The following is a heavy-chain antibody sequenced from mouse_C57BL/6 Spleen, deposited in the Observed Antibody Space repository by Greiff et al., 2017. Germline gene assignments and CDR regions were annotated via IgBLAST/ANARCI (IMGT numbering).Heavy chain of an antibody. J-gene: IGHJ1*03. CDR3: ASYGSGDWYFDV. D-gene: IGHD1-1*01. CDR1: GFTFSSYA. Sequence: EVQLVESGGGLVKPGGSLKLSCAASGFTFSSYAMSWVRQTPEKRLEWVATISDGGSYTYYTDNVKGRFTISRDNAKNNLYLQMSHLKSEDTAMYYCASYGSGDWYFDVWGTGTTVTVSS. V-gene: IGHV5-4*01. CDR2: ISDGGSYT.